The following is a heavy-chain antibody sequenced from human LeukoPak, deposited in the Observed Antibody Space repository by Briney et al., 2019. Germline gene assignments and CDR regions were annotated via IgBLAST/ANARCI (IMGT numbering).Heavy chain of an antibody. D-gene: IGHD3-16*01. CDR3: GRALGGARAFDY. J-gene: IGHJ4*02. CDR1: GGSISSSTYY. V-gene: IGHV4-39*07. Sequence: PSETLSLTCTVSGGSISSSTYYWGWIRQPPGKGLEWIGYIYYSGTAYYNPSLKSRVTISVDTSKNQFSLKLTSVTAADTAVYYCGRALGGARAFDYWGQGTLVTVSS. CDR2: IYYSGTA.